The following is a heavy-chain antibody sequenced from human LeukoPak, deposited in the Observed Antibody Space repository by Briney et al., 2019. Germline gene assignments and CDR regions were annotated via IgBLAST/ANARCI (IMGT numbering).Heavy chain of an antibody. V-gene: IGHV4-34*01. J-gene: IGHJ6*03. D-gene: IGHD3-3*01. CDR3: ARIRLRFFERNYYMDV. CDR1: GGSFSGYY. CDR2: INHSGST. Sequence: PSETLSLTCAVYGGSFSGYYWSWIRQPPGKGLEWIGEINHSGSTNYNPSLKSRVTISVDTSKNQFSLKLSSVTAADTAVYYCARIRLRFFERNYYMDVWGKGTTVTVSS.